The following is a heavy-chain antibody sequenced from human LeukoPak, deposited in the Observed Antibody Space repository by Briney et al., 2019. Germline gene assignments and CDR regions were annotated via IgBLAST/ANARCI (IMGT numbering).Heavy chain of an antibody. CDR2: IYYSGST. CDR1: GGSISSYY. CDR3: VSHSGGNSLWDY. D-gene: IGHD4-23*01. V-gene: IGHV4-59*01. Sequence: SETLSLTCTVSGGSISSYYWSWIRQPPGKGLEWIGYIYYSGSTNYNPSLKSRVTISVDTSKNQFSLKLSSVTAADTAVYYCVSHSGGNSLWDYWGQGTLVTVSS. J-gene: IGHJ4*02.